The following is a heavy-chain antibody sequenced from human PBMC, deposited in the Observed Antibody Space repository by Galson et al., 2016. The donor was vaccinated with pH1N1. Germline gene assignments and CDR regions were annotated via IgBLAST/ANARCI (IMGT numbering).Heavy chain of an antibody. CDR1: GFTFSSYW. Sequence: SLRLSCAASGFTFSSYWMSWVRQAPGKGLEWVANKKQDGSEKYYVDSVKGRFTISRDNAKNSLYLQMNSLRAEDTAVYHCTRDLGGEDYYNGMDVWGQGTTVTVSS. J-gene: IGHJ6*02. D-gene: IGHD3-10*01. CDR3: TRDLGGEDYYNGMDV. V-gene: IGHV3-7*01. CDR2: KKQDGSEK.